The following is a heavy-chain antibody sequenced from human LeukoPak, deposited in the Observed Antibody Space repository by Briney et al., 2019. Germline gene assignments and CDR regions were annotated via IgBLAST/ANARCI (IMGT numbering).Heavy chain of an antibody. D-gene: IGHD4-11*01. J-gene: IGHJ4*02. CDR2: ISSSGSTI. CDR1: GFTFSDYY. Sequence: PGGPLRLSCAASGFTFSDYYMSWIRQAPGKGLEWVSYISSSGSTIYYADSVKGRFTISRDNAKNTLYLQMNSLRAEDTAVYYCARDYSNYKYYFDYWGQGTLVTVSS. V-gene: IGHV3-11*01. CDR3: ARDYSNYKYYFDY.